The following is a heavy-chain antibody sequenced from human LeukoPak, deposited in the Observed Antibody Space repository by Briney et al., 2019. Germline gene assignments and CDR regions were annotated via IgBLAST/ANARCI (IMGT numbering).Heavy chain of an antibody. D-gene: IGHD3-3*01. Sequence: GGSLRLSCAASGFTFSSYAMSWVRQAPGKGLEWVSAISGSGGSTYYADSVKGRFTISRDNSKNTLYLQMNSLRAEDTAVYYCASSGPYYDFWSGPIDYWGQGTLVTVSS. V-gene: IGHV3-23*01. CDR1: GFTFSSYA. J-gene: IGHJ4*02. CDR2: ISGSGGST. CDR3: ASSGPYYDFWSGPIDY.